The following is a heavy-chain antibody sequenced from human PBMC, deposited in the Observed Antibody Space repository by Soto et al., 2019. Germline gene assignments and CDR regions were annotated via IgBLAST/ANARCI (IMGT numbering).Heavy chain of an antibody. J-gene: IGHJ6*02. CDR2: ISGSGGST. CDR3: AKGPRAPPPHDYGMDV. CDR1: GFTFSSYV. Sequence: EVQLLESGGGLVQPGGSLRVSCVASGFTFSSYVMNWVRQAPGKGLYWVSGISGSGGSTYYADSVKGRFTISRDNSKNTLYLQMNSLRAEDTAVYYCAKGPRAPPPHDYGMDVWGQGTTVTVSS. V-gene: IGHV3-23*01.